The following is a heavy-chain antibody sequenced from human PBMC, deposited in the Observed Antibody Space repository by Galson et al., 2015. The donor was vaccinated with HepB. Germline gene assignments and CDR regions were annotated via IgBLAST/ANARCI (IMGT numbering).Heavy chain of an antibody. V-gene: IGHV1-18*04. CDR3: ASQGWDYYYDSSGYPPFDY. CDR1: GYTFTYRY. J-gene: IGHJ4*02. D-gene: IGHD3-22*01. CDR2: ISAYNGNT. Sequence: SVKVSCKASGYTFTYRYLHWVRQAPGQALEWMGWISAYNGNTNYAQKLQGRVTMTTDTSTSTAYMELSSLRSEDTAVYYCASQGWDYYYDSSGYPPFDYWGQGTLVTVSS.